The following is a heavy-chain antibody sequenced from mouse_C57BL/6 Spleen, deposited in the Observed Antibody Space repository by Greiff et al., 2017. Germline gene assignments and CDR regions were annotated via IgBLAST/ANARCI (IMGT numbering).Heavy chain of an antibody. Sequence: VQLKESGGGLVKPGGSLKLSCAASGFTFSSYTMSWVRQTPEKRLEWVATISGGGGNTYYPDSVKGRFTISRDNAKNTLYLQMSSLRSEDTALYYCARHHYYGSSFDYWGQGTTLTVSS. J-gene: IGHJ2*01. CDR3: ARHHYYGSSFDY. CDR2: ISGGGGNT. V-gene: IGHV5-9*01. CDR1: GFTFSSYT. D-gene: IGHD1-1*01.